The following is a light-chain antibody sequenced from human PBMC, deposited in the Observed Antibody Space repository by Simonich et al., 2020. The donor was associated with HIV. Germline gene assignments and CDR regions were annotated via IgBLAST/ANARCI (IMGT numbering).Light chain of an antibody. CDR3: QQYNNWHLYT. CDR1: QSVSNN. V-gene: IGKV3-15*01. J-gene: IGKJ2*01. CDR2: GAS. Sequence: EIVMTQSPATLSVSPGERATLSCRASQSVSNNLAWYQQRPGQAPRLLIYGASTRATGIPARFSGSGSGTEFTLTISSMQSEDFAVYYCQQYNNWHLYTFGQGTKLEIK.